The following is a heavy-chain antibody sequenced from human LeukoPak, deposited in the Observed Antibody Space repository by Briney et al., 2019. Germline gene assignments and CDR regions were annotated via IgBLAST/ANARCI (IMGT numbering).Heavy chain of an antibody. Sequence: GASGKVSCKAAGYTFTSYGIIWVRQAPGQGLEWRGWIRAYNGNTNYAQKLQGRVTMTTDTSTSTAYMELRSLRSDDTAVYYCARVGDFWSGYYGDWGQGTLVTVSS. J-gene: IGHJ4*02. D-gene: IGHD3-3*01. V-gene: IGHV1-18*01. CDR3: ARVGDFWSGYYGD. CDR1: GYTFTSYG. CDR2: IRAYNGNT.